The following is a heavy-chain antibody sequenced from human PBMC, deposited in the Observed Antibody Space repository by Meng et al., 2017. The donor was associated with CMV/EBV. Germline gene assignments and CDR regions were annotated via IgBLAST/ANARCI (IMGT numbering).Heavy chain of an antibody. CDR2: IRSKANSYAT. CDR1: GFTFSGSA. V-gene: IGHV3-73*01. D-gene: IGHD6-19*01. Sequence: GESLKISCAASGFTFSGSAMHWVRQASGKGLEWVGRIRSKANSYATAYAASVKGRFTISRDDSKNTAYLQMNSLKTEDTAVYYCTVRMAVAGTIDYWGQGTLVTVSS. J-gene: IGHJ4*02. CDR3: TVRMAVAGTIDY.